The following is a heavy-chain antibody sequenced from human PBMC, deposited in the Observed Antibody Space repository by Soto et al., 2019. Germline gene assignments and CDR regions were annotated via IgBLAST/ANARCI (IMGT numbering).Heavy chain of an antibody. J-gene: IGHJ4*01. CDR2: ISPDGRTT. CDR3: ARGVFYYYGSSGHSPDY. Sequence: GGSLRLSCAASGFSFSHYWMHWVRQAPGKGLVWVSRISPDGRTTTYADSVKGRFTISRDNAKSIMYLQMNSLRPEETAVYYCARGVFYYYGSSGHSPDYWGHGTLVTVS. CDR1: GFSFSHYW. V-gene: IGHV3-74*01. D-gene: IGHD3-22*01.